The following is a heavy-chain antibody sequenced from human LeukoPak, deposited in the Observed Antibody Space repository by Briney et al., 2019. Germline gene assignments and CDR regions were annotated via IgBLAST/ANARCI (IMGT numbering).Heavy chain of an antibody. CDR3: ARDYVVSDQWEHPTTFDY. CDR2: TYYRSKWYN. V-gene: IGHV6-1*01. Sequence: SQTLSLTCAISGDSVSSNSAAWNWIRQSPSRGLEWLGRTYYRSKWYNDYAVSVKSRITINPDTSKNQFSLQLNSVTPEDTAVYYCARDYVVSDQWEHPTTFDYWGQGTLVTVSS. J-gene: IGHJ4*02. CDR1: GDSVSSNSAA. D-gene: IGHD1-26*01.